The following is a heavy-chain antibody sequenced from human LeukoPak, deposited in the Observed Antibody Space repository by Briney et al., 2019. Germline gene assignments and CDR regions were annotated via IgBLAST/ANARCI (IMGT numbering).Heavy chain of an antibody. V-gene: IGHV4-59*02. CDR3: ASRKLGNDY. CDR2: IYHTGST. Sequence: SETLSLTCTISGGSVSDYYWSWIRQSPGKGLEWIGYIYHTGSTSYSPSLKSRVTISADTSQNQFSLKLSSVTAADMAVYYCASRKLGNDYWGQGTLVTVSS. J-gene: IGHJ4*02. CDR1: GGSVSDYY. D-gene: IGHD7-27*01.